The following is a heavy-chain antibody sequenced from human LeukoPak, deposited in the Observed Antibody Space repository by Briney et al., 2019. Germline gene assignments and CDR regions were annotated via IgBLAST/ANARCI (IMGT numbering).Heavy chain of an antibody. D-gene: IGHD6-19*01. V-gene: IGHV4-38-2*01. Sequence: SETLSLTCAVSGYSISSGYYWGWIRQPPGKGLEWIGSIYHSGSTYYNPSLKSRVTISVGTSKNQFSLKLSSVTAADTAVYYCARCIAVADSYYMDVWGKGTTVTVSS. J-gene: IGHJ6*03. CDR1: GYSISSGYY. CDR2: IYHSGST. CDR3: ARCIAVADSYYMDV.